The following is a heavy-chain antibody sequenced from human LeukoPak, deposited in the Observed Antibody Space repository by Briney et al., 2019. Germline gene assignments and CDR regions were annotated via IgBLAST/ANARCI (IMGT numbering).Heavy chain of an antibody. D-gene: IGHD2-2*01. Sequence: GGSLRLSCAASGFTVSSNYMSWVRQAPGKGLEGVSVIYSGGSTYYADSVKGRFTISRDNSKNTLYLQMNSLRAEDTAVYYCARVRYCSSTSCEGPYYFDYWGQGTLVTVSS. J-gene: IGHJ4*02. CDR1: GFTVSSNY. CDR3: ARVRYCSSTSCEGPYYFDY. V-gene: IGHV3-66*02. CDR2: IYSGGST.